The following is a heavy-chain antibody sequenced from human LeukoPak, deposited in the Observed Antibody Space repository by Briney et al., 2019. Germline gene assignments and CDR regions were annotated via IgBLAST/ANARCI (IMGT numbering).Heavy chain of an antibody. D-gene: IGHD6-19*01. CDR3: ARDGVGWLVRLNWFDP. Sequence: QAGGSLRLSCAASGFTVSSNYMSWVRQAPGKGLEWVSVIYSGGSTYYADSVKGRFTISRDNFKNTLYLQMNSLRAEDTAVYYCARDGVGWLVRLNWFDPWGQGTLVTVSS. V-gene: IGHV3-53*05. CDR1: GFTVSSNY. J-gene: IGHJ5*02. CDR2: IYSGGST.